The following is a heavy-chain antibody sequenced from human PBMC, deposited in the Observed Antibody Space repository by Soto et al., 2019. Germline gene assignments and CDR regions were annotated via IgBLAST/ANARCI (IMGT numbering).Heavy chain of an antibody. D-gene: IGHD3-22*01. CDR1: GFTFSSYA. V-gene: IGHV3-23*01. J-gene: IGHJ4*02. CDR2: ISGSGGST. CDR3: AKGGRPGYYDSSYYFDY. Sequence: PGGSLRLSCAASGFTFSSYAMSWVRQAPGKGLEWVSAISGSGGSTYYADSVKGRFTISRDNSKNTLYLQMNSLRAEDTAVYYCAKGGRPGYYDSSYYFDYWGQGTLVTVSS.